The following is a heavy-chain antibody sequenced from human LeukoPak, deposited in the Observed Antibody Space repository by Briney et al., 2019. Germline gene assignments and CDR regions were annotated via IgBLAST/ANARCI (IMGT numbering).Heavy chain of an antibody. CDR3: ARDRYVVNNWFDP. J-gene: IGHJ5*02. CDR1: GFTFTTYS. D-gene: IGHD3-9*01. V-gene: IGHV3-21*04. CDR2: ISSGSSAI. Sequence: GGSLRLSCEASGFTFTTYSMTWVRQAPGKGLEWVSIISSGSSAIFSADALKGRFTISRDDAKNLLYLDMNSLRSEDTAVYYCARDRYVVNNWFDPWGQGTLVTVSS.